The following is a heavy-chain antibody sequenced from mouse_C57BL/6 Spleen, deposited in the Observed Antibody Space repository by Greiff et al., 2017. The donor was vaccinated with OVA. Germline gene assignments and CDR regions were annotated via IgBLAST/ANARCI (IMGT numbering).Heavy chain of an antibody. CDR1: GYTFTDYE. J-gene: IGHJ2*01. Sequence: QVQLQQSGAELVRPGASVTLSCKASGYTFTDYEMHWVKQTPVHGLEWIGAIDPETGGTAYNQKFKGKAILTADNSSSTAYMELRSLTSEDSAVYYCTPGKAYYYGSSYLDWGQGTTLTVSS. D-gene: IGHD1-1*01. CDR3: TPGKAYYYGSSYLD. V-gene: IGHV1-15*01. CDR2: IDPETGGT.